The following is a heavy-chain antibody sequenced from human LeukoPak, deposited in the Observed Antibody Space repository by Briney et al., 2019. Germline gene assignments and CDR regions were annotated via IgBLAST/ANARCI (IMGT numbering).Heavy chain of an antibody. D-gene: IGHD6-13*01. J-gene: IGHJ3*02. Sequence: GESLRLSCEASGFTFYDYAMHWVRHAPGKGLEWVSGISWNSGSIGYADSVKGRFTISRDNAKNSLYLQMNSLRAEDTALYYCAKDRGYSSSHDAFDIWGQGTMVTVSS. CDR3: AKDRGYSSSHDAFDI. CDR1: GFTFYDYA. CDR2: ISWNSGSI. V-gene: IGHV3-9*01.